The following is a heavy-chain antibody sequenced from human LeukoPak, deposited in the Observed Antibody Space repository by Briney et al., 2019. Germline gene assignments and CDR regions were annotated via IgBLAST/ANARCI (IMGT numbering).Heavy chain of an antibody. Sequence: PGGSLRLSCAASGFTFSGYAMHWVRQAPGKGLEWVAVISYDGSNKYYADSVKGRFTISRDNSKNSLYLQMNSLRAEDTAVYYCAKEPGYCSSTSCPQGYFFDYWGQGTLVTVSS. V-gene: IGHV3-30-3*02. J-gene: IGHJ4*02. CDR2: ISYDGSNK. CDR1: GFTFSGYA. D-gene: IGHD2-2*01. CDR3: AKEPGYCSSTSCPQGYFFDY.